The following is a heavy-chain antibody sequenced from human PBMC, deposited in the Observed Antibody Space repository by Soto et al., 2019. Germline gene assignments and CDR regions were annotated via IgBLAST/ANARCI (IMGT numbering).Heavy chain of an antibody. CDR2: IDPSDSYT. CDR1: GYTFTGHW. J-gene: IGHJ4*02. CDR3: TRHTGYDSCLDY. V-gene: IGHV5-10-1*01. Sequence: PGESLKISCHGSGYTFTGHWISWVRQMPGKGLEWMGRIDPSDSYTDYSPTVQGHVTMSADKSINTAYLQWSSLQASDTAVYYCTRHTGYDSCLDYWGQGTLVTVSS. D-gene: IGHD5-12*01.